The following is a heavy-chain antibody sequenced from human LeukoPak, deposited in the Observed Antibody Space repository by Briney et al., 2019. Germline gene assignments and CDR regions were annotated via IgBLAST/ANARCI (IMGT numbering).Heavy chain of an antibody. D-gene: IGHD4-17*01. V-gene: IGHV4-34*01. Sequence: SETLSLTCAVYGGSFSGYYWSWIRQPPGKGLEWIGEINHSGSTSYNPSLKSRVTISVDTSKNQFSLKLSSVTAADTAVYYCARAFADTVTTSFDYWGQGTLVTVSS. CDR3: ARAFADTVTTSFDY. CDR1: GGSFSGYY. CDR2: INHSGST. J-gene: IGHJ4*02.